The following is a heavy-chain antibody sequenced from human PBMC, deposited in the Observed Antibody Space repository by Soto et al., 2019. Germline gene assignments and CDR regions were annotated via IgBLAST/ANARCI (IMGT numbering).Heavy chain of an antibody. J-gene: IGHJ4*02. CDR1: GYSFSSYW. CDR3: FMLNHDYGDYGRDY. D-gene: IGHD4-17*01. V-gene: IGHV5-51*01. CDR2: IYPGDSDT. Sequence: PGESLKISCKGSGYSFSSYWIGWVRLMPGKGLEWMGIIYPGDSDTRYSPSFQGQVTISADKSISTAYLQWSSLKASDTAMYYCFMLNHDYGDYGRDYWGQGSLVTVSS.